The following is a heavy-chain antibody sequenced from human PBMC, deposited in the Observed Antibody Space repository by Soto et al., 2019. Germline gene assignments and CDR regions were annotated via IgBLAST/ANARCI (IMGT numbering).Heavy chain of an antibody. J-gene: IGHJ5*02. Sequence: EVQLLESGGGLVQPGGSLRLSCAASGFTFSSYAMSWFRQAPGKGLEWVSAISGSGGSTYYADSVKGRFTISRDNSKNTLYLQMNSLRAEDTAVYYFAKGCDYGGDWFDPWCQGTLVTVSS. D-gene: IGHD4-17*01. CDR1: GFTFSSYA. V-gene: IGHV3-23*01. CDR2: ISGSGGST. CDR3: AKGCDYGGDWFDP.